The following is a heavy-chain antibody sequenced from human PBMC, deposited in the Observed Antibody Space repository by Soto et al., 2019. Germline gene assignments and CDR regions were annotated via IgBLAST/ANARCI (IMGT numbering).Heavy chain of an antibody. CDR2: IYPGDSDT. CDR1: GDSVSSYW. CDR3: ARPPSYGSGSYYDD. Sequence: GGSLKISRKGSGDSVSSYWICCVRKMPGKGLEWMGVIYPGDSDTRYSPSFQGQVTISADKSISTAYLQWSSLKASDTAMYYCARPPSYGSGSYYDDRRQRTLVTVSS. V-gene: IGHV5-51*01. D-gene: IGHD3-10*01. J-gene: IGHJ4*02.